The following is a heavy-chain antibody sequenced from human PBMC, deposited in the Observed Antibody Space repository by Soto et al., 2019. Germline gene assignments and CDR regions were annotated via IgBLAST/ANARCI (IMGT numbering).Heavy chain of an antibody. D-gene: IGHD3-22*01. CDR1: GGSSSSSSYY. V-gene: IGHV4-39*01. CDR2: IYYSGST. Sequence: SETLSLTCTVSGGSSSSSSYYWGWIRQPPGKGLEWIGSIYYSGSTYYNPSLKSRVTISVDTSKNQFSLKLSSVTAADTAVYYCARHGRITMIVVVIGAFDIWGQGTMVTVSS. CDR3: ARHGRITMIVVVIGAFDI. J-gene: IGHJ3*02.